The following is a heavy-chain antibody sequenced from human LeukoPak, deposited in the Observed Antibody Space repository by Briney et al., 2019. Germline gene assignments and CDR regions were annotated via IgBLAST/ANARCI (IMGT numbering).Heavy chain of an antibody. CDR2: IDQDGSNK. Sequence: GGSLRLSCATSGFTFSRYWMSWVRQAPGKGLEWVANIDQDGSNKNHVDSVRGRFTISRDDARNSLFLQMNSLRAEDTAMYYCARVDYTDEGWGYWGQGTLVTVSS. CDR1: GFTFSRYW. CDR3: ARVDYTDEGWGY. J-gene: IGHJ4*02. V-gene: IGHV3-7*01. D-gene: IGHD4-11*01.